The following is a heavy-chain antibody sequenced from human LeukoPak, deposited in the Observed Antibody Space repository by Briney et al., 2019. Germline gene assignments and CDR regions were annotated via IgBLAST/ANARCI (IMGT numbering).Heavy chain of an antibody. J-gene: IGHJ6*04. CDR1: GFTFSSYM. CDR3: AELGITMIGGV. Sequence: GGSLRLSCATSGFTFSSYMMNWVRQAPGEGLEWVSYISSSGSTIYYADSVKGRFTISRDNAKNSLYLQMNSLRAEDTAVYYCAELGITMIGGVWGKGTTVTISS. CDR2: ISSSGSTI. V-gene: IGHV3-48*03. D-gene: IGHD3-10*02.